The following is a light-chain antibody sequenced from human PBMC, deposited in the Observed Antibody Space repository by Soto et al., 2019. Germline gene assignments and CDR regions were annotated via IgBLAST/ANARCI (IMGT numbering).Light chain of an antibody. J-gene: IGLJ2*01. CDR3: AAWDNNLGGPA. CDR2: RNN. V-gene: IGLV1-47*01. Sequence: QSVLTQPPSASGTPGQRVSISCSGSNSNIGSKYVYWYQQLPGTAPKLLMYRNNQRPSGVPVRFSGSKSGTSASLAISGLRSEDEADYYCAAWDNNLGGPAFGGGTKVTVL. CDR1: NSNIGSKY.